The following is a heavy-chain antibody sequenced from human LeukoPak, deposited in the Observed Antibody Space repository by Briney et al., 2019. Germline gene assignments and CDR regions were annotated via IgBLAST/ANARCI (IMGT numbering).Heavy chain of an antibody. D-gene: IGHD6-13*01. Sequence: SQTLSLTCTVSGGSISSGSYYWSWIRQPAGKGLEWIGRIHTSGSTDYNPSLRSRVTISIDTSKNQSSLKLTSVTAADTAVYYCARGVSQIRGMWFDPWGPGTLVTVSS. CDR1: GGSISSGSYY. V-gene: IGHV4-61*02. CDR2: IHTSGST. J-gene: IGHJ5*02. CDR3: ARGVSQIRGMWFDP.